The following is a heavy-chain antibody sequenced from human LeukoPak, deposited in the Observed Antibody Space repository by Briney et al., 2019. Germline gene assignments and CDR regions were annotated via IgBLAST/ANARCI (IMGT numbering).Heavy chain of an antibody. CDR3: ARDYYDSSGYFNWFDP. D-gene: IGHD3-22*01. CDR1: GFTFSSNA. V-gene: IGHV3-30-3*01. Sequence: GGSLKLSCAASGFTFSSNAMSWVRQAPGKGLEWVAVISYDGSNKYYADSVKGRFTISRDNSKNTLYLQMNSLRAEDTAVYYCARDYYDSSGYFNWFDPWGQGTLVTVSS. J-gene: IGHJ5*02. CDR2: ISYDGSNK.